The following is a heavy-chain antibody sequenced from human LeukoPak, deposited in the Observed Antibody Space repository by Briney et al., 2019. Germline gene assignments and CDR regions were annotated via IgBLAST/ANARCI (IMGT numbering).Heavy chain of an antibody. Sequence: GGSLRLSCTASGFIFSNAWMHWVRQVPGKGLVWVSQMNSDGTIIRYADSVRGRFTSSRDNAKNTLYLQMNSLRAEDTAVYYCARGVPNPGLDPWGQGTLVTVSS. J-gene: IGHJ5*02. D-gene: IGHD3-10*01. CDR2: MNSDGTII. CDR1: GFIFSNAW. V-gene: IGHV3-74*01. CDR3: ARGVPNPGLDP.